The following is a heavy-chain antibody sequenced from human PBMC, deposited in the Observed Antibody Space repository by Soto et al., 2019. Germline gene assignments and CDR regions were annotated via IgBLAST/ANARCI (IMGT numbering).Heavy chain of an antibody. D-gene: IGHD3-3*01. CDR1: GGSISSYY. CDR2: INHSGST. V-gene: IGHV4-34*01. J-gene: IGHJ6*02. CDR3: ARRITIFGVASTYYYYYGMDV. Sequence: PSETLSLTCTVSGGSISSYYWSWIRQPPGKGLEWIGEINHSGSTNYNPSLKSRVTISVDTSKNQFSLKLSSVTAADTAVYYCARRITIFGVASTYYYYYGMDVWGQGTTVTVSS.